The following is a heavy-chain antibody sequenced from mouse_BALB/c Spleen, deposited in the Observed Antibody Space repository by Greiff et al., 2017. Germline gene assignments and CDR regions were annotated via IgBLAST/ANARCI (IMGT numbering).Heavy chain of an antibody. V-gene: IGHV1S135*01. CDR3: TISGLMITTTDSYYFDY. D-gene: IGHD2-4*01. CDR1: GYSFTDYN. Sequence: EVQLQQSGPELVKPGASVKVSCKASGYSFTDYNMYWVKQSHGESLEWIGEINPSNGGTNYNEKFKRKATLTVDKSSSTAYMQLSSLTSEDSAVYYCTISGLMITTTDSYYFDYWGQGTTLTVSS. CDR2: INPSNGGT. J-gene: IGHJ2*01.